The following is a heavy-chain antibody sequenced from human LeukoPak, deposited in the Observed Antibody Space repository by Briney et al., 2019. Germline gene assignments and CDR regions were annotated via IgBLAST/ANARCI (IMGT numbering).Heavy chain of an antibody. Sequence: KPSETLSLTCTVSGTSISSYYWSWIRQPAGRGLEWIRRLYTIGGTNHNPSLKSRVTMSVDTSKNQFSLKLSSVTAADTAVYYCARARTSTWEVYFDFWGQGTLVTVSS. CDR1: GTSISSYY. CDR2: LYTIGGT. CDR3: ARARTSTWEVYFDF. V-gene: IGHV4-4*07. D-gene: IGHD2-2*01. J-gene: IGHJ4*02.